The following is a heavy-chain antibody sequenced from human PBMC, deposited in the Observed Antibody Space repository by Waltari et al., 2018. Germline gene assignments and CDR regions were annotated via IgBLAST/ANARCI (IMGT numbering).Heavy chain of an antibody. CDR2: ISGSGGST. CDR3: AKEGNYYDSSGYWDYFDY. J-gene: IGHJ4*02. D-gene: IGHD3-22*01. Sequence: EVQLLESGGGLVQPGGSLRLSCAASGFTFSSYAMRWVRQAPGKGLEWVSAISGSGGSTYYADSVKGRFTNSRDKSKNTLYLQMNRLRAEDTAVYYCAKEGNYYDSSGYWDYFDYWGQGTLVTVSS. V-gene: IGHV3-23*01. CDR1: GFTFSSYA.